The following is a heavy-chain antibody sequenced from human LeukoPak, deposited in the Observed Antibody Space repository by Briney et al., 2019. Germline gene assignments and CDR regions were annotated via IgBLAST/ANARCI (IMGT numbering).Heavy chain of an antibody. D-gene: IGHD2-21*01. V-gene: IGHV3-11*04. CDR2: ISSSSNII. CDR3: VRDRAYSFDY. Sequence: KPGGSLRLSCASSGFTFSDYYMSWIRQAPGKGLEWVSHIYISSSSNIISYADSVKGRFTISRDNAQNSLYLQMNGLRDEDTAVYYCVRDRAYSFDYWGQGILVTVSS. CDR1: GFTFSDYY. J-gene: IGHJ4*02.